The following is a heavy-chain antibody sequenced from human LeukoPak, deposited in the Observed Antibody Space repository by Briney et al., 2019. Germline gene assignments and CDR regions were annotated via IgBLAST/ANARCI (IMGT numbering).Heavy chain of an antibody. CDR2: ISPSGGTT. CDR3: ARDLSWGAFI. J-gene: IGHJ3*02. Sequence: GGSLRLSCEASGIIFSNYGMNWVRQAPGKRLEWVSGISPSGGTTYYADSLKGRFSISRDNSKNTVYLQMNSLRADDTAVYYCARDLSWGAFIWGQGTMVTVSS. D-gene: IGHD3-16*01. CDR1: GIIFSNYG. V-gene: IGHV3-23*01.